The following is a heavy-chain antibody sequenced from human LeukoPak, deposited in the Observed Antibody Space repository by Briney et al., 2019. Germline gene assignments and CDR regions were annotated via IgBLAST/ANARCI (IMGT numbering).Heavy chain of an antibody. V-gene: IGHV4-39*07. J-gene: IGHJ5*02. D-gene: IGHD1-1*01. CDR2: IYYSGST. CDR3: ARDRLQLQS. CDR1: VGSISSSSYY. Sequence: SETLSLTCTVSVGSISSSSYYWGWIRQPPGKGLEWIGSIYYSGSTYYNPSLKSRVTISVDTSKNQFSLKLSSVTAADTAVYYCARDRLQLQSWGQGTLVTVSS.